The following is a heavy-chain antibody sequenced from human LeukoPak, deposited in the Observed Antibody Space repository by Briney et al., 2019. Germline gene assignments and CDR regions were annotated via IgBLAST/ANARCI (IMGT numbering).Heavy chain of an antibody. J-gene: IGHJ6*03. CDR3: ARSLRSYYYYMDV. D-gene: IGHD5/OR15-5a*01. CDR2: INPNSGGT. V-gene: IGHV1-2*02. Sequence: ASVKVSCKASGYTFTGYYMHWVRQAPGQGLGWMGWINPNSGGTNYAQKFQGRVTMTRDTSISTAYMELSRLRSDDTAVYYCARSLRSYYYYMDVWGKGTTVTVSS. CDR1: GYTFTGYY.